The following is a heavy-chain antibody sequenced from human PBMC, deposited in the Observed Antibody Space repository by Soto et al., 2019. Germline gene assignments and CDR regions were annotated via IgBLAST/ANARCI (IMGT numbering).Heavy chain of an antibody. CDR2: IYYSGST. CDR3: ARDGYSGYELNWFDP. CDR1: GGSISSSSYY. D-gene: IGHD5-12*01. V-gene: IGHV4-39*01. Sequence: QLQLQESGPGLVKPSETLSLTCTVSGGSISSSSYYWGWIRQPPGKGLEWIGSIYYSGSTYYNPSLKSRVTLSVDTSKNQCSLKLRSVTAADTAAYYCARDGYSGYELNWFDPWGQGTLVTVSS. J-gene: IGHJ5*02.